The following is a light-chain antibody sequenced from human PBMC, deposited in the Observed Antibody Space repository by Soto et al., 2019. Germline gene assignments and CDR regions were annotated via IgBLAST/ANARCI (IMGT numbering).Light chain of an antibody. CDR3: QHYGCSPPNT. J-gene: IGKJ2*01. Sequence: EIVLTQSPGTLSVSPGERATLSCRASQSVSSNYLAWYQQKPGQAPRLLIYGGSSRATGIPDRFSGSGSGPDFTLTISRLEPEDFAVYYCQHYGCSPPNTFGQGTKLETK. CDR1: QSVSSNY. V-gene: IGKV3-20*01. CDR2: GGS.